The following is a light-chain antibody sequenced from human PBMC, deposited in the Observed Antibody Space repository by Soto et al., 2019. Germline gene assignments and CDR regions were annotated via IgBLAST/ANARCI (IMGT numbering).Light chain of an antibody. Sequence: DIQMTQSPSSLSASVGDSVTITCRASQGIGIDLGWYQQKPGQAPKRLIYATSSLPSGVPSRFSGSGSETEFTLTISSLQPEDFATYYCLQHNRYPPTFGQGTKVEIK. J-gene: IGKJ1*01. CDR2: ATS. CDR3: LQHNRYPPT. CDR1: QGIGID. V-gene: IGKV1-17*01.